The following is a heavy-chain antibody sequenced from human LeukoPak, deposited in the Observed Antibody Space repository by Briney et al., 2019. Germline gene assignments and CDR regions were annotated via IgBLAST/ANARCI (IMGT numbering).Heavy chain of an antibody. Sequence: GGSLRLSCAASGFTFNSYWMTWVRQAPGKGLEWVANIKEDGGEKYYVDSVKGRFTISRDSAKNSLYLQMNSLRVEDTAVYYCARKITVAGINWYLDLWGRGTLVTVSS. CDR2: IKEDGGEK. CDR3: ARKITVAGINWYLDL. J-gene: IGHJ2*01. CDR1: GFTFNSYW. V-gene: IGHV3-7*01. D-gene: IGHD6-19*01.